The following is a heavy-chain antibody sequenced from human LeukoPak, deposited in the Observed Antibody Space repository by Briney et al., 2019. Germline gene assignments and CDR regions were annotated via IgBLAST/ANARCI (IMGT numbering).Heavy chain of an antibody. CDR3: ARDRTTVTAFDY. J-gene: IGHJ4*02. Sequence: SGGSLRLSCAASGFTFSSYGMHWVRQAPGKGLEWVSSISSSSSYIYYADSVKGRFTISRDNAKNSLYLQMNSLRAEDTAVYYCARDRTTVTAFDYWGQGTLVTVSS. CDR1: GFTFSSYG. V-gene: IGHV3-21*01. CDR2: ISSSSSYI. D-gene: IGHD4-17*01.